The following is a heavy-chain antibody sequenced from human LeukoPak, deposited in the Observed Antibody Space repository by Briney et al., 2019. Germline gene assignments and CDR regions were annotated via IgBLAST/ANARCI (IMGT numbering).Heavy chain of an antibody. Sequence: SETLSLTCAVSGGSISSGGYSWSWIRQPPGKGLEWIGYIYHSGSTYYNPSLKSRVTISVDRSKNQFSLKLSSVTAADTAVYYCARGVPARWYYESSGYYYFDYWGQGTLVTVSS. CDR1: GGSISSGGYS. J-gene: IGHJ4*02. D-gene: IGHD3-22*01. V-gene: IGHV4-30-2*01. CDR3: ARGVPARWYYESSGYYYFDY. CDR2: IYHSGST.